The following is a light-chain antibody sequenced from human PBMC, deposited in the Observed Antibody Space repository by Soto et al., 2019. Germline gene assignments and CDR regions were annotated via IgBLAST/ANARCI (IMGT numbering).Light chain of an antibody. CDR3: QQSYSTPWT. CDR2: GAS. J-gene: IGKJ1*01. V-gene: IGKV1-39*01. Sequence: DIQMTQSPSSLSASVGDRVTISCRASQTISRDLTWYQQKPGKAPNLLIFGASTLQPGVPPRFSGSGSGTDFTLINSNLQPEDFATYFCQQSYSTPWTFGQGTKVEIK. CDR1: QTISRD.